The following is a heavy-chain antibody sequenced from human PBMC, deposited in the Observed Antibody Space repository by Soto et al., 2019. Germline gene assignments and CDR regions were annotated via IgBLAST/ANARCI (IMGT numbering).Heavy chain of an antibody. J-gene: IGHJ6*02. CDR3: ARRGTTIFGVVKSYYYGMDV. V-gene: IGHV1-69*13. D-gene: IGHD3-3*01. CDR1: GGTFSSYA. Sequence: SVKVSCKASGGTFSSYAISWVREAPGQGLEWMGGIIPIFGTANYAQKFQGRVTITADESTSTAYMELSSLRSEDTAVYYCARRGTTIFGVVKSYYYGMDVWGQGTTVTVSS. CDR2: IIPIFGTA.